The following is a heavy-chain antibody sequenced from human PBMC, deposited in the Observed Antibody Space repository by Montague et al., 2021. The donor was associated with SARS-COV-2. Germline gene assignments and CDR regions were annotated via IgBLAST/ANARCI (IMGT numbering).Heavy chain of an antibody. CDR1: GGSITSYY. CDR3: ARGARQGYGFRLGSFDS. V-gene: IGHV4-34*01. J-gene: IGHJ4*02. D-gene: IGHD3-10*01. Sequence: SETLSLTCTVSGGSITSYYWSWIRQPPGKGLEWIGEINHSGSTNYNPSLKSRVTMSVDTSKNRFSLKLSSVTAADTAVYYCARGARQGYGFRLGSFDSWGQGTLVTVSS. CDR2: INHSGST.